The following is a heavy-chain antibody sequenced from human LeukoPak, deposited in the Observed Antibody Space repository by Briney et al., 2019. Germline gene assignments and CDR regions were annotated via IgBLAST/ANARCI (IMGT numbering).Heavy chain of an antibody. J-gene: IGHJ6*03. CDR3: AKDRRALVRYYYYYMDV. CDR1: GLTFSSYG. CDR2: ISYDGSNK. Sequence: GGSLRLSCAASGLTFSSYGMHWVRQAPGKGLEWVAVISYDGSNKYYADSVKGRFTISRDNSKNTLYLQMNSLRAEDTAVYYCAKDRRALVRYYYYYMDVWGKGTTVTVSS. V-gene: IGHV3-30*18. D-gene: IGHD6-13*01.